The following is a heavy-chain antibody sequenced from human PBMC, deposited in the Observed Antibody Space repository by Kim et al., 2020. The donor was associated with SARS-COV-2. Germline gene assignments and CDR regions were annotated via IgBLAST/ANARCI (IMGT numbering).Heavy chain of an antibody. V-gene: IGHV4-39*01. D-gene: IGHD6-13*01. J-gene: IGHJ5*02. Sequence: PPLRSRVTLSVDTSKNQFSLKLSSVTAADTAVYYCAGHPAVPSSPNWFDPWGQGTLVTVSS. CDR3: AGHPAVPSSPNWFDP.